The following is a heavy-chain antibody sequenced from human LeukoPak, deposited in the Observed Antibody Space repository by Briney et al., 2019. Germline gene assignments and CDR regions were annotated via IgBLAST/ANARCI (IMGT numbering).Heavy chain of an antibody. J-gene: IGHJ5*02. Sequence: GESLRLSCAASGFTFSSYSMNWVRQAPGKGLEWVSYISSASNTIYYADSVKGRFTTSRDNSKNSLYLQMNSLKTEDTALYYCAKDRDCSITSCYPDWFDPWGQGTLVTVSS. CDR3: AKDRDCSITSCYPDWFDP. V-gene: IGHV3-48*04. CDR1: GFTFSSYS. CDR2: ISSASNTI. D-gene: IGHD2-2*01.